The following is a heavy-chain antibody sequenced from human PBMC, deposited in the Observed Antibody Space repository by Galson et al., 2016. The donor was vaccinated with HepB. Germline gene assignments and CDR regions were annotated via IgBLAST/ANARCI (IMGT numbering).Heavy chain of an antibody. CDR1: GFTFSRYS. D-gene: IGHD1-1*01. CDR3: VRDQFTRNWNDGYYYAMDV. V-gene: IGHV3-21*01. J-gene: IGHJ6*02. Sequence: SLRLSCAASGFTFSRYSMNWVRQAPGTGLEWISYIDTSGSYIYYADSVKGRFTISRDIAKNSLFLQMNSLRAEDTAVYYCVRDQFTRNWNDGYYYAMDVWGQGTTVTVSS. CDR2: IDTSGSYI.